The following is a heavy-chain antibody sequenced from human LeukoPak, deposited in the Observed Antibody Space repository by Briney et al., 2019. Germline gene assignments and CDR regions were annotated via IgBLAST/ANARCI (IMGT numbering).Heavy chain of an antibody. CDR3: AKLGNSNPLRHPFDY. J-gene: IGHJ4*02. V-gene: IGHV3-23*01. Sequence: GGSLRLSCAASGFTFSSYAMSWGRESPGKGLEWGSTMTCTGCSTYYADSVRCRVTISRDNSKNTLYLQMNSLRAEDTAVYYCAKLGNSNPLRHPFDYWGQGTLVTVSS. D-gene: IGHD4-23*01. CDR2: MTCTGCST. CDR1: GFTFSSYA.